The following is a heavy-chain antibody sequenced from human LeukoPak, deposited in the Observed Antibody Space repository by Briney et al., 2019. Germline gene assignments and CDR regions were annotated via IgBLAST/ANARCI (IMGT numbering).Heavy chain of an antibody. CDR2: ITSSSSYI. CDR3: ARDPYSGNYGAYYYYYMDV. J-gene: IGHJ6*03. Sequence: GGSLRLSCAASGFTFSSYAMHWVRQAPGKGLEWVSSITSSSSYIYYADSVKGRFTISRDNAKNSLYLQMDSLRVEDTAEYYCARDPYSGNYGAYYYYYMDVWGKGTTVTVSS. D-gene: IGHD1-26*01. V-gene: IGHV3-21*06. CDR1: GFTFSSYA.